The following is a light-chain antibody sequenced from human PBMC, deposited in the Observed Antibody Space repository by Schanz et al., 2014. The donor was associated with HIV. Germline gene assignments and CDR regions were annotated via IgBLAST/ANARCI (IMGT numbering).Light chain of an antibody. J-gene: IGLJ3*02. CDR1: SGHSSYA. Sequence: QLVLTQSPSASASLGASVKLTCTLSSGHSSYAIAWHQQQPEKGPRYLMKLNSDGSHRKGDGIPDRFSGSSSGAERYLTISSLQSEDEADYYCQTWGTGIRVFGGGTKLTV. CDR2: LNSDGSH. V-gene: IGLV4-69*01. CDR3: QTWGTGIRV.